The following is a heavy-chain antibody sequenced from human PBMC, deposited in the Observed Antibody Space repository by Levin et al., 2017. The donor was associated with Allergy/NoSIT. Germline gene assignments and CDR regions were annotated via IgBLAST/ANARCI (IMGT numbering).Heavy chain of an antibody. CDR1: GFTFSSYS. J-gene: IGHJ3*02. D-gene: IGHD3-22*01. Sequence: GESLKISCAASGFTFSSYSMNWVRQAPGKGLEWVSYISSSSSTIYYADSVKGRFTISRDNAKNSLYLQMNSLRDEDTAVYYCARRGVDYYDSSGYYYGAFDIWGQGTMVTVSS. CDR3: ARRGVDYYDSSGYYYGAFDI. V-gene: IGHV3-48*02. CDR2: ISSSSSTI.